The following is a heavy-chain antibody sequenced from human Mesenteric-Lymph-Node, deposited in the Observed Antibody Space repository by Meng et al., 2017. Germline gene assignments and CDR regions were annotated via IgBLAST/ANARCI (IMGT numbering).Heavy chain of an antibody. CDR3: TRFYDATIPLDY. CDR2: INRDESTI. CDR1: GFTFTSHA. V-gene: IGHV3-74*02. Sequence: VQLVEPGGGVVQPGRSLTLSCAASGFTFTSHAMNWVRQAPGKGLVWVARINRDESTITYADSVKGRFTISRDNARNTLYLQMSSLRPEDTAMYYCTRFYDATIPLDYWGPGTLVTVSS. J-gene: IGHJ4*02. D-gene: IGHD4/OR15-4a*01.